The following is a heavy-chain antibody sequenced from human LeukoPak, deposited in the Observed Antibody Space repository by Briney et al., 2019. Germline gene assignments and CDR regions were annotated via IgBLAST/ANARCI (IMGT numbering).Heavy chain of an antibody. CDR1: GGTFSSYA. J-gene: IGHJ5*02. D-gene: IGHD2-2*01. V-gene: IGHV1-69*04. CDR3: ARDDCSSTSCYLGNWFDP. Sequence: GASVKVSCKASGGTFSSYAISWVRQAPGQGLEWMGRIIPILGIANYAQKFQGRVTITADKSTGTAYMELSSLRSEDTAVYYCARDDCSSTSCYLGNWFDPWGQGTLVTVSS. CDR2: IIPILGIA.